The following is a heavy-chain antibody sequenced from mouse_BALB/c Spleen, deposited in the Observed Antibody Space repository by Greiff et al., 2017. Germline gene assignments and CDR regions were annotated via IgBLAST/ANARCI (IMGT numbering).Heavy chain of an antibody. D-gene: IGHD2-10*02. V-gene: IGHV5-9-4*01. J-gene: IGHJ3*01. Sequence: EVQLQESGGGLVKPGGSLKLSCAASGFTFSSYAMSWVRQSPEKRLEWVAEISSGGSYTYYPDTVTGRFTISRDNAKNTLYLEMSSLRSEDTAMYYCARRYGNYEGAWFAYWGQGTLVTVSA. CDR1: GFTFSSYA. CDR2: ISSGGSYT. CDR3: ARRYGNYEGAWFAY.